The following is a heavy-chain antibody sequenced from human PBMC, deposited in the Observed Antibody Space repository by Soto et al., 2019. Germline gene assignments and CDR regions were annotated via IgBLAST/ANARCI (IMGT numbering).Heavy chain of an antibody. Sequence: GGSLRLSCSASGFNFNVYYMSWIRQAPGKGLEWVADLNSSGTTTHYADSVKGRFTISRDNAKKSLYLQMSSLRVDDTAVYYCAINAWVVPSGQGILVTVSS. V-gene: IGHV3-11*01. CDR3: AINAWVVP. J-gene: IGHJ5*02. CDR1: GFNFNVYY. D-gene: IGHD2-15*01. CDR2: LNSSGTTT.